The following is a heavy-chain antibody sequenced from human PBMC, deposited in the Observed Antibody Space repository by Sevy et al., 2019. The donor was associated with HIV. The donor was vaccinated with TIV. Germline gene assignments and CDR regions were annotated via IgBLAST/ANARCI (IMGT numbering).Heavy chain of an antibody. V-gene: IGHV3-30*04. D-gene: IGHD6-19*01. CDR2: ISYDGIIK. J-gene: IGHJ4*02. CDR3: AREGGYTSAWAPGNY. Sequence: GGSLRLSCAASGFTFNTHAMHWVRQAPGKGLEWVALISYDGIIKYYADSVKGRLTISRDNSKNTLSLQMNSLRIEDTAVYYSAREGGYTSAWAPGNYWGQGTLVTVSS. CDR1: GFTFNTHA.